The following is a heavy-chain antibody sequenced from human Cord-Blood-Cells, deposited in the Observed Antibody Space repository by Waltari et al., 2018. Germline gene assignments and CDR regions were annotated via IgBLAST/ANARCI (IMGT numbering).Heavy chain of an antibody. CDR3: ARSRLTNIVVVPAAFDAFDI. CDR1: GGTFSSYA. D-gene: IGHD2-2*01. J-gene: IGHJ3*02. Sequence: QVQLVQSGAEVKKPGSSVKVSCKASGGTFSSYAISWVRPPPGHGPEWMGGIVPNFGTANYAQKFQGRVTITADESTSTAYMELSRLRSEDTAVYYWARSRLTNIVVVPAAFDAFDIWGQGTMVTVSS. CDR2: IVPNFGTA. V-gene: IGHV1-69*01.